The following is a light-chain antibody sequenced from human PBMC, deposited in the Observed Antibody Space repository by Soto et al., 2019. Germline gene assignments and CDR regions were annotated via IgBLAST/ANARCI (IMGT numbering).Light chain of an antibody. CDR2: DVS. V-gene: IGLV2-14*03. J-gene: IGLJ1*01. Sequence: QAVVTQPPSVSGSPGQSIAISCTGTSSDVGGYNYVSWYQQHPGKAPELLIYDVSNRPSGVSNRFSGSKSGNTASLTISGLQAEDEADFYCSSYTSSGSYVFGTGTQLTVL. CDR1: SSDVGGYNY. CDR3: SSYTSSGSYV.